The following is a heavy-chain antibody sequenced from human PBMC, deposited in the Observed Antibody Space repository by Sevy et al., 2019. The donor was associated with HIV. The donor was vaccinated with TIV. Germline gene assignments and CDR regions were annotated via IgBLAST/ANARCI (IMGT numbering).Heavy chain of an antibody. D-gene: IGHD3-22*01. CDR2: ISSSSSYI. Sequence: GGSLRLSCAASGFTFSTYTMNWVRQAPGKGLEWVSSISSSSSYIYYADSVKGRFTISRDNGKNSLLLQMNSLRVEDTAVYYCAGENYYDSDGYRFDHWGQGTLVTVSS. CDR3: AGENYYDSDGYRFDH. V-gene: IGHV3-21*01. CDR1: GFTFSTYT. J-gene: IGHJ4*02.